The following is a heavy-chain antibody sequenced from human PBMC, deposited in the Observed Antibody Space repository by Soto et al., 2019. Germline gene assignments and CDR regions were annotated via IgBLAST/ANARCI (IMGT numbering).Heavy chain of an antibody. CDR3: ARAQVVAAYTFDY. J-gene: IGHJ4*02. CDR1: GFTFSSYA. Sequence: ASVKVSCAASGFTFSSYAMSWVRQAPGKGLEWVSAISGSGGSTYYADSVKGRFTISRDNSKNTLYLQMNSLRAGDTAVYYCARAQVVAAYTFDYWGQGTLVTVSS. CDR2: ISGSGGST. V-gene: IGHV3-23*01. D-gene: IGHD2-15*01.